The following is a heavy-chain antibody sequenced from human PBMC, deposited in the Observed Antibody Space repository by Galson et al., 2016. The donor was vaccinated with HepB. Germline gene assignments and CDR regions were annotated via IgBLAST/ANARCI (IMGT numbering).Heavy chain of an antibody. J-gene: IGHJ4*02. D-gene: IGHD3-22*01. CDR1: GGSMRPYH. Sequence: ETLSLTCTVSGGSMRPYHWSWIRQSPGKGLEWVGYISYNGRTTYSPSLKSRLTISLDTSKNQFSLKLTSVTAADTAMYYCARGEYYANSGYSGLDYWGQGTLVTVSS. CDR2: ISYNGRT. V-gene: IGHV4-59*01. CDR3: ARGEYYANSGYSGLDY.